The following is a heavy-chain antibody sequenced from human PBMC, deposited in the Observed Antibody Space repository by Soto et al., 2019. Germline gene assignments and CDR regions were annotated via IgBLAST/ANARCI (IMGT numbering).Heavy chain of an antibody. CDR2: ISYDGSNK. Sequence: PGGSLRLSCSASGFTFSSYAMHWVRQAPGKGLEWVAVISYDGSNKYYAGSVKGRFTISRDNSKNTLYLQMNSLRAEDTAVYYCARVNGDDLGSRTYYYYGMDVWGQGTTVTVSS. V-gene: IGHV3-30-3*01. D-gene: IGHD4-17*01. CDR3: ARVNGDDLGSRTYYYYGMDV. J-gene: IGHJ6*02. CDR1: GFTFSSYA.